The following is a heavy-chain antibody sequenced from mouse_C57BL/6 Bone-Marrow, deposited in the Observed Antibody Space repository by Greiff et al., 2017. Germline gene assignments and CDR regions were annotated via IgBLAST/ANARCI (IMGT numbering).Heavy chain of an antibody. V-gene: IGHV1-61*01. D-gene: IGHD2-5*01. J-gene: IGHJ4*01. CDR3: ARKLSNYEREMDY. CDR1: GYTFISYW. CDR2: IYPSDSAT. Sequence: VQLQQPGAELVRPGSSVNLSCMAPGYTFISYWMDWVKQRPGQGLEWIGNIYPSDSATHYNQKFKDKATLAVDKSSSTAYMQLSSLTSEDSAVEYCARKLSNYEREMDYWGQGTTVTVSS.